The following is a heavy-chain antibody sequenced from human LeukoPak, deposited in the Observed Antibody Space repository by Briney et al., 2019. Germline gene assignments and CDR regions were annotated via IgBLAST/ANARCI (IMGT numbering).Heavy chain of an antibody. V-gene: IGHV3-33*01. CDR2: IWYDGSNK. CDR3: ARDRSYGHPFDY. J-gene: IGHJ4*02. Sequence: GGSLRLSCAASGFTFSSYRMHWVRQAPGKGLEWVAVIWYDGSNKYYADSVKGRFTISRDNSKNTLYLQMNSLRAEDTAVYYCARDRSYGHPFDYWGQGTLVTVSS. CDR1: GFTFSSYR. D-gene: IGHD5-18*01.